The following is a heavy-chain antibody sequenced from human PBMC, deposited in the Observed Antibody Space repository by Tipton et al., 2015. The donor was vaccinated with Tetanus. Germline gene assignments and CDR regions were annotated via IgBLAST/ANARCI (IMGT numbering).Heavy chain of an antibody. Sequence: TLSLTCTVSGASISSGGYFWSWIRQHPGKGLEWIGYINYSGSTYFNPSLKSRVTISADMSENQFSLRLTSVTAADTAVYYCARGFGSNWYYFDYWGQGTLVTVSS. D-gene: IGHD6-13*01. CDR3: ARGFGSNWYYFDY. CDR2: INYSGST. V-gene: IGHV4-31*03. CDR1: GASISSGGYF. J-gene: IGHJ4*02.